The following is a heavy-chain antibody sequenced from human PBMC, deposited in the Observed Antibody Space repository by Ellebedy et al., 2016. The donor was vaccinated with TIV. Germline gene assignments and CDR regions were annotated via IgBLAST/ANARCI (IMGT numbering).Heavy chain of an antibody. CDR1: GFTFDDYA. CDR2: ISWNSGTT. J-gene: IGHJ4*02. CDR3: ARDLRITARDYYLDY. V-gene: IGHV3-9*01. Sequence: SLKISCAASGFTFDDYAMHWVRQAPGKGLEWVSGISWNSGTTDYADFVKGRFTISRDNAKNYLYLQMNRLRADDTAFYYCARDLRITARDYYLDYWGQGTLVTVSS. D-gene: IGHD6-6*01.